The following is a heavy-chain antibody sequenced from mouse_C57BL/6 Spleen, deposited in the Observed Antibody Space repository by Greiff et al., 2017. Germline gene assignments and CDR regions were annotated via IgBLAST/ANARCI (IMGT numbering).Heavy chain of an antibody. D-gene: IGHD1-1*01. V-gene: IGHV1-15*01. CDR2: IDPETGGT. CDR1: GYTFTDYE. J-gene: IGHJ1*03. Sequence: VQLQQSGAELVRPGASVTLSCKASGYTFTDYEMHWVKQTPVHGLEWIGAIDPETGGTAYNQKFKGKAILTADKSSSTAYMELSSLTSEDAAVYYCTRGGDGKHLYFDVWGTGTTVTVSS. CDR3: TRGGDGKHLYFDV.